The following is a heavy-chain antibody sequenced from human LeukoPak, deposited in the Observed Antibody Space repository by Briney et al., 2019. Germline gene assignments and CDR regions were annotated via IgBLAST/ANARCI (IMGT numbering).Heavy chain of an antibody. J-gene: IGHJ4*02. CDR2: ISYDGSNK. D-gene: IGHD2-15*01. V-gene: IGHV3-30*04. CDR3: ARGGYCSGGSCYSARDTAMVPLDY. CDR1: GFTFSSYA. Sequence: PGGSLRLSCAASGFTFSSYAMRWVRQAPGKGLEWVAVISYDGSNKYYADSVKGRFTISRDNSKNTLYLQMNSLRAEDTAVYYCARGGYCSGGSCYSARDTAMVPLDYWGQGTLVTVSS.